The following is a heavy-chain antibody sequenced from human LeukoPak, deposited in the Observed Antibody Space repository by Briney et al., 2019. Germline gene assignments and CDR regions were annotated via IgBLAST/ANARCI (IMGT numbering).Heavy chain of an antibody. CDR3: VKESGFMVAPNSAFDI. D-gene: IGHD4/OR15-4a*01. CDR1: GFTFSGYW. Sequence: PGGSLRLSCAASGFTFSGYWMHWVRQAPGKGLVWVSRISTDGSSNTYADSVKGRFTISRDNAKNTLYLQMNSLRAEDTAVYYCVKESGFMVAPNSAFDIWGQGTMVTVSS. J-gene: IGHJ3*02. V-gene: IGHV3-74*01. CDR2: ISTDGSSN.